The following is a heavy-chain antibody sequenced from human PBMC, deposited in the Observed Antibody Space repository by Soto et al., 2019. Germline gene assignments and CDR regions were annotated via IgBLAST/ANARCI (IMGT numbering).Heavy chain of an antibody. J-gene: IGHJ6*02. V-gene: IGHV3-11*06. CDR1: GFTFSDYY. Sequence: GGSLRLSCAAPGFTFSDYYMSWIRQAPGKGLEWVSYISSSSSYTNYADSVKGRFTISRDNSKNTLYLQMNSLRAEDTAVYYCAKESFELPYYYHGMDVWGQGTTVTVSS. D-gene: IGHD2-15*01. CDR3: AKESFELPYYYHGMDV. CDR2: ISSSSSYT.